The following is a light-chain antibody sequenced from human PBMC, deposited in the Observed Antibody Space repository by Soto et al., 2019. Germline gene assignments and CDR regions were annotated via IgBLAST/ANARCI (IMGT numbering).Light chain of an antibody. V-gene: IGKV3-15*01. CDR3: QQYNNWPRT. Sequence: EGLLTQSPATLPVSPGERSTLSCRASQSVSSNLAWYQQKPGQAPRLLFYGASTRATGVPARFSGSGSGTEFTLTISSLQSEDFAVYYCQQYNNWPRTFGQGTKVDIK. J-gene: IGKJ1*01. CDR2: GAS. CDR1: QSVSSN.